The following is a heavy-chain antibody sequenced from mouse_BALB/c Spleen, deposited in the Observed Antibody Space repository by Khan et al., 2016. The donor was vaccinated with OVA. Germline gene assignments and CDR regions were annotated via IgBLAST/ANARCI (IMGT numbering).Heavy chain of an antibody. Sequence: VQLQQSGPGLVKPSQSLSLTCTVTGYSITSDYAWNWIRQFPGNKLEWMGYINYSGSTSYNPSLKSRISITRDTSKNQFFLLLNSVTTEDTATYYCTRRGIYDGYSLYYAMDYWGQGTSVTVSA. CDR3: TRRGIYDGYSLYYAMDY. CDR2: INYSGST. D-gene: IGHD2-3*01. CDR1: GYSITSDYA. V-gene: IGHV3-2*02. J-gene: IGHJ4*01.